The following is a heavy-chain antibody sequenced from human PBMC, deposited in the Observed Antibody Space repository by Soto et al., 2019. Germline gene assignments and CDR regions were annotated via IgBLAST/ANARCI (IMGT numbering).Heavy chain of an antibody. V-gene: IGHV4-34*01. D-gene: IGHD6-19*01. CDR3: ARAGGAVAVPHDQFHY. Sequence: SETLSLTCAVYGGSFSGYYWSWIRQPPGKGLEWIGEINHSGSTNYNPSLKSRVTISVDTSKNQFSLKLSSVTAADTAVYYCARAGGAVAVPHDQFHYWGQGTLVTVSS. J-gene: IGHJ4*02. CDR2: INHSGST. CDR1: GGSFSGYY.